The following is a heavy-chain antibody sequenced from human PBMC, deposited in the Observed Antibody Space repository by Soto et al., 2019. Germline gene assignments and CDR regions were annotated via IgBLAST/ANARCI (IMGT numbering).Heavy chain of an antibody. CDR1: GFTFSRYP. J-gene: IGHJ4*02. V-gene: IGHV3-30*09. Sequence: GGSLRLSCAAYGFTFSRYPMHWVRQAPGKGLEWVAGISDDGSNIQYADSVKGRLAVSRDDSKSTLYLQMNNLGTEDTAEYFCAREEPHPAPLVFWGQGTLVTVSS. CDR3: AREEPHPAPLVF. CDR2: ISDDGSNI.